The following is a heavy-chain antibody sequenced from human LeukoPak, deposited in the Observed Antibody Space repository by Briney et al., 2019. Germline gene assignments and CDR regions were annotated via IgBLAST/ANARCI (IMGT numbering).Heavy chain of an antibody. D-gene: IGHD4-17*01. Sequence: GGSLRLSCAASGFIFSSYAMSWVRQAPGKGLEWVSAISGSGGSTYYADSVKGRFTISRDNSKNTLYLQMNSLRAEDTAVYYCAKARTVTGAFDIWGQGTMVTVSS. CDR1: GFIFSSYA. CDR2: ISGSGGST. CDR3: AKARTVTGAFDI. V-gene: IGHV3-23*01. J-gene: IGHJ3*02.